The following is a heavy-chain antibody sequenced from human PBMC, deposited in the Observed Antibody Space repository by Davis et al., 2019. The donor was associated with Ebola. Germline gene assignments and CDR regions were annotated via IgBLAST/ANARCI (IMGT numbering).Heavy chain of an antibody. D-gene: IGHD3-10*01. CDR3: ARARVRGSASGFDP. Sequence: GESLKISCKNSGNGFTNYWIGWVRQMPGKGLEWMGIIYPGDSDTRYSPSFQGQVTISADKSISTAYLQWSSLKASDTAMYYCARARVRGSASGFDPWGQGTLVTVSS. CDR1: GNGFTNYW. J-gene: IGHJ5*02. V-gene: IGHV5-51*01. CDR2: IYPGDSDT.